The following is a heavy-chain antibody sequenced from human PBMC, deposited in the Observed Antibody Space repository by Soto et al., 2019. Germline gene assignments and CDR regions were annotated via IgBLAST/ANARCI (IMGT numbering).Heavy chain of an antibody. J-gene: IGHJ4*02. D-gene: IGHD2-2*01. CDR2: ISASGDRT. CDR1: GFTFSSYS. V-gene: IGHV3-23*01. CDR3: VKDGDSISSNKPLDY. Sequence: GGSLRLSCAASGFTFSSYSMNWVRQAPGKGLEWVSSISASGDRTFYADSVKGRFTISRDNRRNTLRLQMNSLRAEDTAVYYCVKDGDSISSNKPLDYWGQGTLVTVSS.